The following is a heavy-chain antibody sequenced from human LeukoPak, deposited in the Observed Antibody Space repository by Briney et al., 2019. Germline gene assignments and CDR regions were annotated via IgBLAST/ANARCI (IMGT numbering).Heavy chain of an antibody. D-gene: IGHD3-16*01. CDR1: GESMRTGGYY. CDR2: IYYSGST. Sequence: SETLSLTCSVSGESMRTGGYYWTWIRQHPGKGLEWIGYIYYSGSTYYNPSLKDRISMSVDTSNNRFSVKLTAVTAADTAVYFCARGDGSHSYAKGFDIWGQGTLVTVSS. J-gene: IGHJ3*02. V-gene: IGHV4-31*03. CDR3: ARGDGSHSYAKGFDI.